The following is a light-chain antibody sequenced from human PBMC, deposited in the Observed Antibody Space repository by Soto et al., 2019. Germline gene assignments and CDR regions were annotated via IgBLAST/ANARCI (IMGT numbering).Light chain of an antibody. Sequence: QSVLAQPPSGSAAPGQKVTLSCSGSKSNIGNNYVSWYQQLPGTAPKLLIYDNNKRPSGIPDRFSGSKSGTSATLGITGLQTGDEADYYCGAWDDSLSAVFGGGTKVTVL. CDR2: DNN. CDR3: GAWDDSLSAV. V-gene: IGLV1-51*01. J-gene: IGLJ2*01. CDR1: KSNIGNNY.